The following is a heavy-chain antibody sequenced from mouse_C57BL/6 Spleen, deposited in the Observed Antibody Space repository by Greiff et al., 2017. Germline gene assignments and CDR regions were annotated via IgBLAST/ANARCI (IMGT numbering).Heavy chain of an antibody. CDR1: GYSITSGYY. Sequence: EVQLQQSGPGLVKPSPSLSLTCSVTGYSITSGYYWNWIRQFPGNKLEWMGYISYDGSNNYNPSLKNRISITRDTSKNQFFLKLNSVTTEDTATYYCARARLDGHYLDYWGQGTTVTVAS. V-gene: IGHV3-6*01. J-gene: IGHJ2*01. CDR2: ISYDGSN. CDR3: ARARLDGHYLDY. D-gene: IGHD2-3*01.